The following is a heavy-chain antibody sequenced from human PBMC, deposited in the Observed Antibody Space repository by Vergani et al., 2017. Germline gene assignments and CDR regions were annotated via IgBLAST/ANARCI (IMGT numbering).Heavy chain of an antibody. J-gene: IGHJ5*02. V-gene: IGHV4-61*02. CDR2: IYTSGST. Sequence: QVQLQESGPGLVKPSQTLSLTCTVSGGSISRGSYYWSWIRQPAGKGLEWIGRIYTSGSTNYNPSLKSRVTISVDTSKNQFSLKLSSVTAADTAVYYCARGLYSSGWSWFDPWGQGTLVTVSS. CDR1: GGSISRGSYY. CDR3: ARGLYSSGWSWFDP. D-gene: IGHD6-19*01.